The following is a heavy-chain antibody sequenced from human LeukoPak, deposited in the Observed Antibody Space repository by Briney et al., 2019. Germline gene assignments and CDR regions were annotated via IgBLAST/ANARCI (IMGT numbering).Heavy chain of an antibody. V-gene: IGHV3-53*01. CDR1: GVSVSRKY. D-gene: IGHD3-22*01. CDR2: IYSGGST. Sequence: SSESLCLSCAVSGVSVSRKYLTWVRQAPGKGLEWISVIYSGGSTYYAASVKGRFTISRDNSKNTLYLQMNSLRAEDTAVYYCARGLYYFDTSGYLYYWGQGTLVTVSS. CDR3: ARGLYYFDTSGYLYY. J-gene: IGHJ4*02.